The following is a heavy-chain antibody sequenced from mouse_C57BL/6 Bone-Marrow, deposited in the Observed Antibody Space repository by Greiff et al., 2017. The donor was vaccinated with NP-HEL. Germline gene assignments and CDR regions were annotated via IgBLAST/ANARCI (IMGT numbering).Heavy chain of an antibody. CDR2: ISNGGGST. CDR1: GFTFSDYY. D-gene: IGHD3-2*02. J-gene: IGHJ4*01. Sequence: EVKLVESGGGLVQPGGSLKLSCAASGFTFSDYYMYWVRQTPEKRLEWVAYISNGGGSTYYPDTVKGRFTISRDNAKNTLYLQMSCLKSEDTAMYYCARHQGAYYAMDYWGQGTSVTVSS. V-gene: IGHV5-12*01. CDR3: ARHQGAYYAMDY.